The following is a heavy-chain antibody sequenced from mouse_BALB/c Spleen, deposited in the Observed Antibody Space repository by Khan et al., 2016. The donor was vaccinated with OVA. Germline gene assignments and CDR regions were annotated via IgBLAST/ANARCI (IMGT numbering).Heavy chain of an antibody. D-gene: IGHD2-4*01. CDR2: IWAGGST. Sequence: QVQLKESGPGLVAPSQSLSITCTVSGFSLTNYAVHWVRQPPGKGLEWLGVIWAGGSTNYNSALLSRLSISNDNSKSQVFLKMNSLQTDDTALYYCARAWVITTDTFYYWGQGTSLTVSS. V-gene: IGHV2-9*02. J-gene: IGHJ2*02. CDR3: ARAWVITTDTFYY. CDR1: GFSLTNYA.